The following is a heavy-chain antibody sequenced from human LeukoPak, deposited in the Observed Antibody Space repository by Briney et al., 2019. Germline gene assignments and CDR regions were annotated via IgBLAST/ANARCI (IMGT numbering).Heavy chain of an antibody. Sequence: GTSLRLSCAASGFSFSTHAMHWVRQAPGKGLEWVALVWYDGSNKYYTDSVKGRFTISRDNSKNTLYLQMNSLRAEDTAVYYCARDGGIADDNYWGQGTLVTVSS. J-gene: IGHJ4*02. CDR2: VWYDGSNK. D-gene: IGHD6-13*01. V-gene: IGHV3-33*01. CDR1: GFSFSTHA. CDR3: ARDGGIADDNY.